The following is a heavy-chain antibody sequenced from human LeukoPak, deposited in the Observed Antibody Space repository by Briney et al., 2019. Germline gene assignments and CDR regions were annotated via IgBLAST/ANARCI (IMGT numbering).Heavy chain of an antibody. V-gene: IGHV1-2*02. CDR3: ARVSTIFGVAHFDY. CDR1: GYTFTSYD. Sequence: PWASVKVSCKASGYTFTSYDISWVRQATGQGLEWMGWINPNSGGTNYAQKFQGRVTMTRDTSISTAYMELSRLRSDDTAVYYCARVSTIFGVAHFDYWGQGTLVTVSS. D-gene: IGHD3-3*01. J-gene: IGHJ4*02. CDR2: INPNSGGT.